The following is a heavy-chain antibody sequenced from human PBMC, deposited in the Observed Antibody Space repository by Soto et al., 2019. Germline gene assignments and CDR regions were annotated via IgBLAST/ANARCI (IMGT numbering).Heavy chain of an antibody. V-gene: IGHV3-33*01. J-gene: IGHJ3*02. D-gene: IGHD3-10*01. CDR3: ARVRGLGAFDI. CDR2: IWYDGSNK. Sequence: QVQLVESGGGVVQPGRSLRLSCAASGFTFSSYGMHWVRQAPGKGLEWVAVIWYDGSNKYYADSVKGRFTISRDNSKNTLYLQMNSLRAEDTAVYYCARVRGLGAFDIWGQGTMVTVSS. CDR1: GFTFSSYG.